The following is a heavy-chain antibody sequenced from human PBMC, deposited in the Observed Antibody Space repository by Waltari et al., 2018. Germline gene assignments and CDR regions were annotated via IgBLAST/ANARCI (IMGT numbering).Heavy chain of an antibody. Sequence: EVQLVESGGGLVQPGGSLRLSCAASGFTFSSYWMSWVRQAPGKGLEWVANIKQDGSEKYYGDSVKGRFTISRDNAKNSLYLQMNSLRAEDTAVYYCARHYDFWSGSYYYYYYYMDVWGKGTTVTISS. D-gene: IGHD3-3*01. CDR2: IKQDGSEK. CDR1: GFTFSSYW. V-gene: IGHV3-7*01. CDR3: ARHYDFWSGSYYYYYYYMDV. J-gene: IGHJ6*03.